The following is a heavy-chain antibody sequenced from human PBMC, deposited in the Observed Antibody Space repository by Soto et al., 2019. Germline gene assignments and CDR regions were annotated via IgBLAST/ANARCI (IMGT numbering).Heavy chain of an antibody. CDR3: AMVDVYVTPSPQDV. J-gene: IGHJ6*02. Sequence: EASVKVSCKASGYSFTRYGIGWARQAPGQGLEWMGWINAYNGNTNYAQILQGRLTLTTDTSTTTAYMELRSLRSNDTAIYYCAMVDVYVTPSPQDVWGQGTTVTVSS. D-gene: IGHD3-16*01. CDR1: GYSFTRYG. V-gene: IGHV1-18*01. CDR2: INAYNGNT.